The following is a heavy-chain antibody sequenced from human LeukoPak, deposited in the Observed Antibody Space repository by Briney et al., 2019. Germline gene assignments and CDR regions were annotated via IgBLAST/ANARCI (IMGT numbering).Heavy chain of an antibody. J-gene: IGHJ4*02. D-gene: IGHD3-10*01. CDR1: GGSISSSSYY. V-gene: IGHV4-39*07. CDR2: IYYSGST. Sequence: SETLPLTCTVSGGSISSSSYYWGWIRQPPGKGLEWIGSIYYSGSTYYNPSLKSRVTISVDTSKNQFSLKLSSVTAADTAVYYCARDVGSGSFDYWGQGTLVTVSS. CDR3: ARDVGSGSFDY.